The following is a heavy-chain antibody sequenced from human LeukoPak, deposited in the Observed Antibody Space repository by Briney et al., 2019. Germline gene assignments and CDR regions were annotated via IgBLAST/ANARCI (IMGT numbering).Heavy chain of an antibody. V-gene: IGHV3-23*01. CDR3: AKDKRYYDSSGCLDY. CDR1: GFTFSSYA. CDR2: ISGSGGST. D-gene: IGHD3-22*01. J-gene: IGHJ4*02. Sequence: GGSLRLSCAASGFTFSSYAMSWVRQAPGKGLEWVSAISGSGGSTYYADSVKGRFTISRDNSKNTLYLQMNSLRAEDTAVYYCAKDKRYYDSSGCLDYWGQGTLVTVSS.